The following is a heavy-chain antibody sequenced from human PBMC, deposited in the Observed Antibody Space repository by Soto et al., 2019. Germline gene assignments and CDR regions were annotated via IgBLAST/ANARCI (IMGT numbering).Heavy chain of an antibody. J-gene: IGHJ4*02. CDR3: ARRDSGGFYRFFDS. V-gene: IGHV1-2*02. Sequence: ASVKVSCKASGYTFTGYYIHWVRQAPGQGLEWMGCINPKSGDTDYSQKFQGRVTLTRDTSISTVYMEVSSLTSEDTAVYYCARRDSGGFYRFFDSWGQGTLVTVSS. CDR2: INPKSGDT. D-gene: IGHD2-15*01. CDR1: GYTFTGYY.